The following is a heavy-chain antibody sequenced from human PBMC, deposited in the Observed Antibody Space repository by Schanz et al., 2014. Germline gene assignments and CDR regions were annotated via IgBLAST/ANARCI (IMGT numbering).Heavy chain of an antibody. CDR1: GYTFTRSG. D-gene: IGHD3-3*01. V-gene: IGHV1-18*01. CDR3: ARKGMPPIWSGYPYFFDF. CDR2: IHSTGGTT. Sequence: QVQLVQSGGEVKTPGASVKVSCKASGYTFTRSGISWVRQAPGQGLEWMGIIHSTGGTTSHAQKFQGRVTMTRNTSTSTAYMELRGLRSDDTAVYYCARKGMPPIWSGYPYFFDFWGQGTLVTVSS. J-gene: IGHJ4*02.